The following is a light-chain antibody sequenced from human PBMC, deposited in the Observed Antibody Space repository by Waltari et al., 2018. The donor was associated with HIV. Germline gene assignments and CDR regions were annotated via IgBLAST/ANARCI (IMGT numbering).Light chain of an antibody. CDR2: DAS. CDR3: QQRSDWPRST. Sequence: DIVLTKSQATLSLSPGDRATLSCRASQSVSTYLAWYQQRPGQAPRLLIYDASSRATGIPARFSGSGSGTDFTLTISSLEPADFAVYYCQQRSDWPRSTFGGGTKVEIK. CDR1: QSVSTY. V-gene: IGKV3-11*01. J-gene: IGKJ4*01.